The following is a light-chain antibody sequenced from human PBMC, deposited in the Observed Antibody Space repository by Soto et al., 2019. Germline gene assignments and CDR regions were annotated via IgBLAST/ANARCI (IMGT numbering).Light chain of an antibody. J-gene: IGLJ3*02. Sequence: NFMLTQPHSVSESPGKTVIISCTRSSGSIASNYVQWYQQRPGSSPTTMIYEYNQRPSGVPDRFSGSIDSSSNSASLTISGLKTEDEADYYCQSYDSSNWVFGGGTKLTVL. CDR2: EYN. V-gene: IGLV6-57*01. CDR1: SGSIASNY. CDR3: QSYDSSNWV.